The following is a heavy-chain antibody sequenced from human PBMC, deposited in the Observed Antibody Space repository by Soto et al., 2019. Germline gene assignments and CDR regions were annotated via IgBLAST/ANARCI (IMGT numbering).Heavy chain of an antibody. J-gene: IGHJ4*02. Sequence: SETLSLTCTVSGGSISSSSYYWGWIRQPPGKGLECIGSIYYSGSTYYNPSLKSRVTISVDTSKNQFSLKLSSVTAADTAVYYCARHVCRLQRWLHPVFEWGQGTLVTVSS. CDR1: GGSISSSSYY. D-gene: IGHD5-12*01. V-gene: IGHV4-39*01. CDR3: ARHVCRLQRWLHPVFE. CDR2: IYYSGST.